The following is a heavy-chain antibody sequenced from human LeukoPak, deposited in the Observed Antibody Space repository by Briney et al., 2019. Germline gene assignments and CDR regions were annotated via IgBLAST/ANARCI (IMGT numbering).Heavy chain of an antibody. Sequence: GGSLPLSCAASGFPSSIYWRSGAPRAQGKGREGVANIKKEGSEKYYVDSVKGRFTISRDNAKNSLYLQMNSLRAEDTAVYYCARDLDSWGRHWFDPWGQGTLVTVSS. D-gene: IGHD6-13*01. J-gene: IGHJ5*02. CDR3: ARDLDSWGRHWFDP. CDR1: GFPSSIYW. V-gene: IGHV3-7*01. CDR2: IKKEGSEK.